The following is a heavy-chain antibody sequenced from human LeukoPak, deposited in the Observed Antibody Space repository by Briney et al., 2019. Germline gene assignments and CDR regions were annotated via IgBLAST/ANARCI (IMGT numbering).Heavy chain of an antibody. CDR3: ARTIGFGEYFDY. CDR2: IYHSGST. J-gene: IGHJ4*02. Sequence: PSETLSLTCAVSGDSISSNNWWSWVRQPPGKGLEWIGEIYHSGSTTYNPSLRSRVTISVDRSENQFSLKLSSVTAADTAVYYCARTIGFGEYFDYWGQGTLVTVSS. D-gene: IGHD3-10*01. V-gene: IGHV4-4*02. CDR1: GDSISSNNW.